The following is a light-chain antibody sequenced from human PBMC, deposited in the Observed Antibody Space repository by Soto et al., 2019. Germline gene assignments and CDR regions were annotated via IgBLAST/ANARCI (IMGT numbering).Light chain of an antibody. Sequence: IVLTQSPGPLSLSPGERATFSCRASQSVSNNYLAWYQQKPGQAPRLLIYGASNRATGIPDRFSGSGSGTDFTLTISRLEPEDFAVYYCQQYGSSGTFGQGTKVDIK. CDR3: QQYGSSGT. CDR2: GAS. CDR1: QSVSNNY. V-gene: IGKV3-20*01. J-gene: IGKJ1*01.